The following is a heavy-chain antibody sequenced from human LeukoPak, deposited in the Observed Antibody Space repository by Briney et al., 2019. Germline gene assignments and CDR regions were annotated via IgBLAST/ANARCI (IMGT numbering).Heavy chain of an antibody. D-gene: IGHD3-10*01. CDR2: ISGSGGNT. CDR1: GFTFPNYV. CDR3: TKALWFGEDRYSMDV. V-gene: IGHV3-23*01. J-gene: IGHJ6*02. Sequence: GGSLRLFCAASGFTFPNYVMSWVRQAPGKGLEWVSAISGSGGNTYYADSVKGRFTISRDNSNSTLYLQMTSLNVDDTAVYYCTKALWFGEDRYSMDVWGQGTTVTVSS.